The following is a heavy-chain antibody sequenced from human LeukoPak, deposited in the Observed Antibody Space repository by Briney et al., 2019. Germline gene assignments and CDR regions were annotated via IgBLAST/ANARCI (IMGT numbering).Heavy chain of an antibody. J-gene: IGHJ4*02. D-gene: IGHD3/OR15-3a*01. Sequence: GGSLRLSCAASGFTFSGYGMHWVRQAPGKGLEWVALIWNDGNNKYYADSVKGRSTISRDNSKNTLYLQMNRLRAEDTAVYYCAREWTRTGPFDYWGQGTLVTVSS. CDR3: AREWTRTGPFDY. V-gene: IGHV3-33*01. CDR1: GFTFSGYG. CDR2: IWNDGNNK.